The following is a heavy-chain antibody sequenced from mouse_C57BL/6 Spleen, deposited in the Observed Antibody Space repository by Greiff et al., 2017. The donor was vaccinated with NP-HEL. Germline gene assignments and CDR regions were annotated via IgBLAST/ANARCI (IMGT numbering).Heavy chain of an antibody. D-gene: IGHD2-1*01. CDR3: ADGNLYAMDY. J-gene: IGHJ4*01. CDR2: IHPNSGST. CDR1: GYTFTSYW. V-gene: IGHV1-64*01. Sequence: QVQLQQPGAELVKPGASVKLSCKASGYTFTSYWMHWVTQRPGHGLEWIGMIHPNSGSTNYNEKFKSKATLTVDKSSSTAYMQLSSLTSEDSAVYYCADGNLYAMDYWGQGTSVTVSS.